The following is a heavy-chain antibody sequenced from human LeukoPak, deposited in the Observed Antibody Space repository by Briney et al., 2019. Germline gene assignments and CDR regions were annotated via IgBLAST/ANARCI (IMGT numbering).Heavy chain of an antibody. J-gene: IGHJ4*02. Sequence: SSETLSLTCTVSGGSICSGGYYWSWIRQHPGKGLEWIGYIYYSGSTYYNPSLKSRVTISVDTSKNQFSLKLSSVTAADTAVHYCATHTAMVRIAPYFDYWGQGTLVTVSS. CDR3: ATHTAMVRIAPYFDY. V-gene: IGHV4-31*03. CDR1: GGSICSGGYY. CDR2: IYYSGST. D-gene: IGHD5-18*01.